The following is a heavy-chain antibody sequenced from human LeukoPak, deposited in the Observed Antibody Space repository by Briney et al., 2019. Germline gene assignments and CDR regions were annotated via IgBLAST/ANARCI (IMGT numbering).Heavy chain of an antibody. CDR3: ARSSPPRDHPLDYDSTLYYDY. V-gene: IGHV1-2*02. D-gene: IGHD3-22*01. J-gene: IGHJ4*02. Sequence: ASVKVSCKASGYTFTGYYMHWVRQAPGQGLEWMGWINPNSGGTNYAQKFQGRVTMTRDTSISTAYMELRRLRSDDTAVYYCARSSPPRDHPLDYDSTLYYDYWGQGTLVTVSS. CDR1: GYTFTGYY. CDR2: INPNSGGT.